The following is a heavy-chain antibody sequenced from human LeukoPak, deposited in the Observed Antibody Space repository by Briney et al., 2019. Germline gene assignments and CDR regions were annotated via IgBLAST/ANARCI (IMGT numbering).Heavy chain of an antibody. CDR1: GGSFSGYY. Sequence: SETLSLTCAVYGGSFSGYYWNWIRQPPGKGLVWIGEINHSGSTNYNASLKSRVTISVDTSKNQFSLKLSSVTAADTAVYYCARPQGGHGYNFGYWGQGTLVTVSS. V-gene: IGHV4-34*01. J-gene: IGHJ4*02. D-gene: IGHD5-24*01. CDR2: INHSGST. CDR3: ARPQGGHGYNFGY.